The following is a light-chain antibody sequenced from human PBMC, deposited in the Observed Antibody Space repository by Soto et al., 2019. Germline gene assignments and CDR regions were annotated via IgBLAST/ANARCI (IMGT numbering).Light chain of an antibody. CDR3: QQYDNLPWT. J-gene: IGKJ1*01. CDR2: DAS. V-gene: IGKV1-33*01. CDR1: QDISNY. Sequence: DIQMTQSPSSLSASVGDRVTITCQASQDISNYLNWYQQKPGKAPKLLIYDASNLETGVPSRISGSGSGTDFTFTISSLQPEDIATYYCQQYDNLPWTFGQGTKVDIK.